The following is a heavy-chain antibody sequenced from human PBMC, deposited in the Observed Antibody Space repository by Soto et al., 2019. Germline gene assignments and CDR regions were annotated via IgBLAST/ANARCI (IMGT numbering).Heavy chain of an antibody. CDR2: IYHSGST. Sequence: SDTLSLTCAVSGGSISSGGYSWSWIRRPPGKGLEWIGYIYHSGSTYYNPSLKSRVTISVDRSKNQFSRKRSSVPAAATAVYYWARFSGHYTTCSPPGGQGPLVPV. J-gene: IGHJ5*02. CDR3: ARFSGHYTTCSPP. V-gene: IGHV4-30-2*01. D-gene: IGHD4-17*01. CDR1: GGSISSGGYS.